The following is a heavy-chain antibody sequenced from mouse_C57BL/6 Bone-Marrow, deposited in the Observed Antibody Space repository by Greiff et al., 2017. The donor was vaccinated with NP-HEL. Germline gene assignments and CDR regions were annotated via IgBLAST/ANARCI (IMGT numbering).Heavy chain of an antibody. J-gene: IGHJ4*01. V-gene: IGHV1-55*01. CDR1: GYTFTSYW. Sequence: QVQLQQPGAELVKPGASVKMSCKASGYTFTSYWITWVKQRPGQGLEWIGDIYPGSGSTNYNEKFKSKATLTVDTSSSTAYMQLSSLTSEDSAVYYCASRSTMITTSYYAMDYWGQGTSVTVSS. CDR3: ASRSTMITTSYYAMDY. D-gene: IGHD2-4*01. CDR2: IYPGSGST.